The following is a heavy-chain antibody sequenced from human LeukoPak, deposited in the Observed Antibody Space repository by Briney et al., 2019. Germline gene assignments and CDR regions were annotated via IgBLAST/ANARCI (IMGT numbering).Heavy chain of an antibody. CDR2: IYSGGST. CDR1: GFTVSSNY. CDR3: ARDGELLWFGELLGATYYYYYMDV. Sequence: PGGSLRLSCAASGFTVSSNYMSWVRQAPGKGLEWVSVIYSGGSTYYADSVKGRFTISRDNSKNTLYLQMNSLRAEDTAVYYCARDGELLWFGELLGATYYYYYMDVWGKGTTVTISS. J-gene: IGHJ6*03. V-gene: IGHV3-53*01. D-gene: IGHD3-10*01.